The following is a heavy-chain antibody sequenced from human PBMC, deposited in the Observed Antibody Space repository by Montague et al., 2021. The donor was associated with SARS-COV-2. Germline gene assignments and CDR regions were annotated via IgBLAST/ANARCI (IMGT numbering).Heavy chain of an antibody. CDR2: IESKIVGGTI. Sequence: SLRLSCAASGFTVTDTYMTWVRQAPGKGLEWVGRIESKIVGGTIDYAAPVKDRFTISRDDSRNTLYLQMDSLRAEDTAVYYCARDYSGVPGSYYHYFDYWGQGTLVTVSS. J-gene: IGHJ4*02. D-gene: IGHD3-10*01. CDR3: ARDYSGVPGSYYHYFDY. CDR1: GFTVTDTY. V-gene: IGHV3-15*04.